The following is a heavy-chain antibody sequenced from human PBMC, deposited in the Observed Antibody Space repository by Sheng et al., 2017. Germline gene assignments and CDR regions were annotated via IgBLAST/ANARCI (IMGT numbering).Heavy chain of an antibody. J-gene: IGHJ4*02. CDR2: INHSGST. V-gene: IGHV4-34*01. CDR1: GGSFSGYY. Sequence: QVQLQQWGAGLLKPSETLSLTCAVYGGSFSGYYWSWIRQPPGKGLEWIGEINHSGSTNYNPSLKSRVTISVDTSKNQVSLKVSSVTAADTAVYYCARVKWMVQWLLPYYFDYWGQGTLVTVSS. CDR3: ARVKWMVQWLLPYYFDY. D-gene: IGHD3-22*01.